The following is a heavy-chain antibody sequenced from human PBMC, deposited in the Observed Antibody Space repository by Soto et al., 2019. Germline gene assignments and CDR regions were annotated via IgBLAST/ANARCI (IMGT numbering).Heavy chain of an antibody. D-gene: IGHD6-13*01. CDR1: GGSISSSNW. V-gene: IGHV4-4*02. CDR3: ARGAKIAAPGTGGDAFDI. Sequence: SETLSLTCAVSGGSISSSNWWSWVRQPPGKGLEWIGEIYHSGSTNYNPSLKSRVTISVDKSKNQFSLKLSSVTAADTAVYYCARGAKIAAPGTGGDAFDIWGQGTMVTVSS. J-gene: IGHJ3*02. CDR2: IYHSGST.